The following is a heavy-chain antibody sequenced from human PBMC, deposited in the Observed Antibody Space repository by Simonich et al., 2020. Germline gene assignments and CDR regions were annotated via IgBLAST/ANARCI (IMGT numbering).Heavy chain of an antibody. Sequence: QVQLQQWGAGLLKPSETLSLTCAVYGGSFSGYYWRWIRKPPGKGLEWIGEINNSGSTNYNPSLKSRVTISVDTSKNQFSLKLSSVTAADTAVYYCARHLQLGPFDYWGQGTLVTVSS. J-gene: IGHJ4*02. CDR2: INNSGST. CDR1: GGSFSGYY. CDR3: ARHLQLGPFDY. D-gene: IGHD1-1*01. V-gene: IGHV4-34*01.